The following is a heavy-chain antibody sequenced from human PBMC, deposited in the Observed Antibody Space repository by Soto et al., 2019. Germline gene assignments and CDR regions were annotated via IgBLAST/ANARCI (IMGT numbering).Heavy chain of an antibody. CDR1: GGSISSSNW. CDR2: IYHSGST. Sequence: QVQLQESGPGLVKPSGTLSLTCAVSGGSISSSNWWSWVRQPPGKGLEWIGEIYHSGSTNYNPSLQSRVTTSVDKYKNQFSLKLRSVTAADTAVYYCARGTMVRGVTGARLSYGMDVWGQGTTVTVSS. CDR3: ARGTMVRGVTGARLSYGMDV. D-gene: IGHD3-10*01. J-gene: IGHJ6*02. V-gene: IGHV4-4*02.